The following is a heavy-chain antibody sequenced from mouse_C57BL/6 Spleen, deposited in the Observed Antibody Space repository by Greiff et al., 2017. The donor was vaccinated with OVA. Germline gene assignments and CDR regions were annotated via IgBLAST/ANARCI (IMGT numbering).Heavy chain of an antibody. V-gene: IGHV7-3*01. CDR2: ISNKANGYTT. CDR3: ARYTDLYYAMYY. CDR1: GFTFTDYY. Sequence: EVKLVESGGGLVQPGGSLSLSCAASGFTFTDYYMSWVRQPPGKALEWLGFISNKANGYTTEYSASVKGRFTISRDNSQSILYLQMNALRAEDSATYYCARYTDLYYAMYYWGQGTSVTVSS. J-gene: IGHJ4*01.